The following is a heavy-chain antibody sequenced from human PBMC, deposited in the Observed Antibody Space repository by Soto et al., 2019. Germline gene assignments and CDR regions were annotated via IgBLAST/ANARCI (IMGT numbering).Heavy chain of an antibody. CDR3: TRSRIAAAGYYYYGMDV. J-gene: IGHJ6*04. CDR2: IRSKAYGGTT. Sequence: HPGGSLRLSCTASGFTFGDYAMSWFRQAPGKGLEWVGFIRSKAYGGTTEYAAPVKSRFTISRDDSKSIAYLQMNNLKTEDTAEVFFTRSRIAAAGYYYYGMDVWGKGTTVTVSS. V-gene: IGHV3-49*03. D-gene: IGHD6-13*01. CDR1: GFTFGDYA.